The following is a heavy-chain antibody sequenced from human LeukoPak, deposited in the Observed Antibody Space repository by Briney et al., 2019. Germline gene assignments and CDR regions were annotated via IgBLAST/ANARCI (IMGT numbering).Heavy chain of an antibody. CDR2: IYTSGST. D-gene: IGHD3-3*01. CDR1: GGSISSGSYY. CDR3: AREMDFWSGYYHGHYYYMDV. V-gene: IGHV4-61*02. Sequence: PSQTLSLTCTVSGGSISSGSYYWSWIRQPAGKGLEWIGRIYTSGSTNYNPSLKSRVTISVDTSKNQFSLKLSSVTAADTAVYYCAREMDFWSGYYHGHYYYMDVWGKGTTVTVSS. J-gene: IGHJ6*03.